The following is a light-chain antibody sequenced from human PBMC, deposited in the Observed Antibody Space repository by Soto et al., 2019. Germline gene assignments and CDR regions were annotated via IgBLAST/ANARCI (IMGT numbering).Light chain of an antibody. V-gene: IGKV1-27*01. CDR1: QGIANY. CDR2: AAS. Sequence: DIQMTQYPSSLSASVGDRVTITCRASQGIANYLAWYQQKPGKVPKLLIYAASTLQSGVPSRFSGSGSGTDFTLAISSLQPEDVATYYCQKYNSAPRTFGQGTKVEIK. J-gene: IGKJ1*01. CDR3: QKYNSAPRT.